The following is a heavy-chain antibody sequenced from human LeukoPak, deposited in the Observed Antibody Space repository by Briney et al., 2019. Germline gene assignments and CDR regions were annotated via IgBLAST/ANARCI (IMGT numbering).Heavy chain of an antibody. CDR2: IWCEGRDK. D-gene: IGHD2-2*01. J-gene: IGHJ6*02. V-gene: IGHV3-33*01. CDR3: AQTNVVPSSSIYYYYNGMDV. CDR1: GLTFSSYG. Sequence: GGSLRLFCAASGLTFSSYGMHGVREAPGKGPVGVAVIWCEGRDKYYADSGKGRLSISRDNTKLTLYLQNTNLRAEDPAVYYSAQTNVVPSSSIYYYYNGMDVWGQGTTATVSS.